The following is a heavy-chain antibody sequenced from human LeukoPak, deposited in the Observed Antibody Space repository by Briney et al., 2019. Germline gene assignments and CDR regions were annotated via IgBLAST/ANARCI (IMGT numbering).Heavy chain of an antibody. V-gene: IGHV3-23*01. D-gene: IGHD5-12*01. J-gene: IGHJ6*01. CDR1: GFASCAYA. CDR2: IGSDNKP. Sequence: PRGSLSPSREASGFASCAYAMAWVCQAPGKGLEWVSSIGSDNKPHYSESVQGRFAISRDNSQSMLFLQLNSLRAEDTALYYCARDLHSNVAMCLWGPGTPVTGSS. CDR3: ARDLHSNVAMCL.